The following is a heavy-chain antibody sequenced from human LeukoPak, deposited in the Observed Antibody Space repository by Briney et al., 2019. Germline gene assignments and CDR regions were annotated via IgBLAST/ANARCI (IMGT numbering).Heavy chain of an antibody. D-gene: IGHD3-22*01. Sequence: ASVKVSCKASGYTFTGYYMHWVRQAPGQGLEWMGRINSKSGGRSYAAKFQGRVTMTRGTSISTAYMDLTSLTSDDTAVYYCARDNRTPWDYYDSSAFDYWGHGTLVTVSS. CDR2: INSKSGGR. CDR1: GYTFTGYY. CDR3: ARDNRTPWDYYDSSAFDY. V-gene: IGHV1-2*06. J-gene: IGHJ4*01.